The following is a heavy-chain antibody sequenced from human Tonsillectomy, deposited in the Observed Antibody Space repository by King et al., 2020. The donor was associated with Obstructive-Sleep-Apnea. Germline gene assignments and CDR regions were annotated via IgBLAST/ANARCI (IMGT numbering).Heavy chain of an antibody. V-gene: IGHV3-23*04. CDR3: AKERSWNEDFDY. CDR2: ISESGGTT. CDR1: GSSFSNYG. Sequence: VQLVESGGGLVQPGGSLRLSFAASGSSFSNYGVTWVRPAPGKGLDGVSGISESGGTTYYADSVKGRVTNSRHKSKNTVYLQMNSLRAEETAVYYCAKERSWNEDFDYWGQGTLVTVSS. J-gene: IGHJ4*02. D-gene: IGHD1-1*01.